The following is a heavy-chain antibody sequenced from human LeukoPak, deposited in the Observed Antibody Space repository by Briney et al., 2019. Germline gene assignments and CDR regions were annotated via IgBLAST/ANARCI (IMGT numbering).Heavy chain of an antibody. Sequence: PGTSLRLSCAASGFTFSSYAMHWVRQAPGQGLEWVALISYDGNNKHYADSVKGRFTISRDNSKNTLFLRMNLLRAEDTALYYCAKTNGNWRTLVITPTHFDYWGQGTLVTVSS. CDR3: AKTNGNWRTLVITPTHFDY. V-gene: IGHV3-30-3*02. D-gene: IGHD2-8*01. J-gene: IGHJ4*02. CDR1: GFTFSSYA. CDR2: ISYDGNNK.